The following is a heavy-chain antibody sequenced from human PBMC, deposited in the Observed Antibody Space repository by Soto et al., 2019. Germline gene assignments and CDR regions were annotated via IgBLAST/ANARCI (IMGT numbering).Heavy chain of an antibody. Sequence: PGGSLRLSCAASGFTLSGYAMDWVRQAPGKGLEYVSGISSNGVGTYYANSVQGRFTISRDNSKNTVYLQMGSLKTEDTSLYYCTIDSYFTLQLVRFAYRALGTLVTVSS. CDR2: ISSNGVGT. D-gene: IGHD1-7*01. CDR1: GFTLSGYA. V-gene: IGHV3-64*01. J-gene: IGHJ4*01. CDR3: TIDSYFTLQLVRFAY.